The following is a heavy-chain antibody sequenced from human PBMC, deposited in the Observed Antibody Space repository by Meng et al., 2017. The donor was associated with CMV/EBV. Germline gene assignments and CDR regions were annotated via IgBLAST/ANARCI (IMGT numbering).Heavy chain of an antibody. CDR3: ARDLGGGATTGNH. V-gene: IGHV3-7*01. D-gene: IGHD1-26*01. J-gene: IGHJ5*02. Sequence: GESLKISCAASGFTFSSYWMSWVRQAPGKGLEWVANIKQDGSEKYYVDSVKGRFTISRDNAKNSLYLQMNSLRAEDTAVYYCARDLGGGATTGNHWGQGTLVTVSS. CDR1: GFTFSSYW. CDR2: IKQDGSEK.